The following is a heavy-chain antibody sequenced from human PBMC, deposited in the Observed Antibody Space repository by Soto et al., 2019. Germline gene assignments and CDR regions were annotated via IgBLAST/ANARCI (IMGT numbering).Heavy chain of an antibody. CDR3: ARQGGSYLGHRAWFDP. CDR2: IYYSGST. J-gene: IGHJ5*02. V-gene: IGHV4-39*01. CDR1: GGSISSSSYY. Sequence: PSETLSLTCTVSGGSISSSSYYGGWIRQPPGKGLEWIGSIYYSGSTYYNPSLKSRVTISVGTSKNQFSLKLSSVTAADTAVYYCARQGGSYLGHRAWFDPWGQGTLVTVSS. D-gene: IGHD1-26*01.